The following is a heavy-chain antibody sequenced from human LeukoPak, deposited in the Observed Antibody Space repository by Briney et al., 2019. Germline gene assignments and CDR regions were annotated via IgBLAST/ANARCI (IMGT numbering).Heavy chain of an antibody. CDR1: GGSISSYY. D-gene: IGHD2-15*01. CDR3: ARGEDFGQAPDSYGYYGMDV. J-gene: IGHJ6*02. V-gene: IGHV4-4*07. Sequence: PSETLSLTCAVSGGSISSYYWSWIRQPAGKGLEWIGRIYTSGSTNYNPSLKSRVTMSVDTSKNQFSLKLSSVTAADTAVYYCARGEDFGQAPDSYGYYGMDVWGQGTTVTVSS. CDR2: IYTSGST.